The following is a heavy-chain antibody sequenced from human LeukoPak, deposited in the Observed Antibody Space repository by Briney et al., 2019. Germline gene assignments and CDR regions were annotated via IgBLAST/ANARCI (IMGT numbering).Heavy chain of an antibody. Sequence: GGSLRLSCAASGFTFSSYALTWVRQAPGKGLEWVSAISGSGGSTYYADSVKGRFTISRDNSKNTLYLQMNSLRAEDTAVYYCAKDHRQWLVSWFDPWGQGTLVTVSS. CDR1: GFTFSSYA. V-gene: IGHV3-23*01. J-gene: IGHJ5*02. CDR2: ISGSGGST. CDR3: AKDHRQWLVSWFDP. D-gene: IGHD6-19*01.